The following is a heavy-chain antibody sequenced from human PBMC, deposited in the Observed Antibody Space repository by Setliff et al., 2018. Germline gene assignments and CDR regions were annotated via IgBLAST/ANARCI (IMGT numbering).Heavy chain of an antibody. CDR2: INPNTGGT. Sequence: GASVKVSCKASGYAVTGYHIHWVRQAPGQGPEWMGWINPNTGGTNYAQKFQGRVTMTRDTSITTAYMELSSLRSDDTAVYYCARVAIMGPPSWGQGIMVTV. CDR1: GYAVTGYH. V-gene: IGHV1-2*02. D-gene: IGHD3-16*01. CDR3: ARVAIMGPPS. J-gene: IGHJ5*02.